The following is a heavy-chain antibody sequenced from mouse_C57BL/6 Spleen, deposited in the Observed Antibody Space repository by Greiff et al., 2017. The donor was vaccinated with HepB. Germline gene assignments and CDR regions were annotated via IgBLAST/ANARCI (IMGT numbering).Heavy chain of an antibody. J-gene: IGHJ1*03. D-gene: IGHD1-1*01. CDR2: ISYDGSN. CDR3: ARDPPDGSSFYWYFDV. V-gene: IGHV3-6*01. Sequence: DVKLQESGPGLVKPSQSLSLTCSVTGYSITSGYYWNWIRQFPGNKLEWMGYISYDGSNNYNPSLKNRISITRDTSKNQFFLKLNSVTTEDTATYYCARDPPDGSSFYWYFDVWGTGTTVTVSS. CDR1: GYSITSGYY.